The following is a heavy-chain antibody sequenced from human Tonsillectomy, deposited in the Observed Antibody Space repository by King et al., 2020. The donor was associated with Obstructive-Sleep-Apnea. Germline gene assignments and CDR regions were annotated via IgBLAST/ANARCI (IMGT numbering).Heavy chain of an antibody. Sequence: EVQLVESGGGLVKPGGSLRLSCAASGCTFSSYNMNWFRQSPGKGMEWVSSIMGISSYIYYADSVKVRFTISSDNAKSSLDLQMNILRAEDTAVYYCAREGGVGFDYWGQGTLVTVSS. D-gene: IGHD2-15*01. CDR2: IMGISSYI. CDR3: AREGGVGFDY. CDR1: GCTFSSYN. J-gene: IGHJ4*02. V-gene: IGHV3-21*06.